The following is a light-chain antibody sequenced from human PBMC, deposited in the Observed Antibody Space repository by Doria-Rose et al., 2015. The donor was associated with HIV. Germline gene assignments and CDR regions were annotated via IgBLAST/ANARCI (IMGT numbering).Light chain of an antibody. J-gene: IGKJ5*01. Sequence: GLTQPPGTLSLSPGERATLSCRASQRVKSSFLAWYQQKPGQAPRLLIYDASTRATGIPGRFSGSGSGTDSTLTISRLEPEDVAVYYCQQYGTSRGTFGQGTRLEIK. V-gene: IGKV3-20*01. CDR3: QQYGTSRGT. CDR1: QRVKSSF. CDR2: DAS.